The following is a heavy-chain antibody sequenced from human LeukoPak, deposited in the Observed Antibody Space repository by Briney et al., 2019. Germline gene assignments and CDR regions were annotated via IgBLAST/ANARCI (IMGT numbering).Heavy chain of an antibody. CDR3: ASLVEIVVPADY. CDR2: ISYDGSNK. V-gene: IGHV3-30-3*01. J-gene: IGHJ4*02. D-gene: IGHD3-22*01. CDR1: GFTFSSYA. Sequence: HPGGSLRLSCAASGFTFSSYAMHWVRQAPGKGLEWVAVISYDGSNKYYADSVKGRFTISRDNSKNTLYLQMNSLRAEDTAVYYCASLVEIVVPADYWGQGTLVTVS.